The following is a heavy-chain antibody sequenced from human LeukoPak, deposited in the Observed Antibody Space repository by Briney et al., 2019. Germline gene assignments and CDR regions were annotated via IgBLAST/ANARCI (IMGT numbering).Heavy chain of an antibody. D-gene: IGHD6-25*01. CDR1: GFTFSSYR. J-gene: IGHJ6*03. V-gene: IGHV3-48*01. CDR2: IVSSGDTI. Sequence: GGSLRLSCAASGFTFSSYRMNWVRQAPGKGLEWVSYIVSSGDTIYYADSVKGRFTISRDNAKNSLYLQMNSLRADDTAVYYCARFAAGGSYYYYMDVWGKGTTVTVSS. CDR3: ARFAAGGSYYYYMDV.